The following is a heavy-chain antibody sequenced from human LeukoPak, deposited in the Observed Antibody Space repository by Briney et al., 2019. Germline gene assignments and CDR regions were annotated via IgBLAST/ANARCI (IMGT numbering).Heavy chain of an antibody. CDR1: GASISSSYW. CDR3: ARDSYLYGSGSYLGAFDI. Sequence: PSETLSLTCAVSGASISSSYWWSWVRQPPGKGLEWVGQISRSDSTNYNPSLRSRVTISIDKSRNQFSLHLISVTAADTAVYYCARDSYLYGSGSYLGAFDIWGQGTMVTVSS. CDR2: ISRSDST. V-gene: IGHV4-4*02. D-gene: IGHD3-10*01. J-gene: IGHJ3*02.